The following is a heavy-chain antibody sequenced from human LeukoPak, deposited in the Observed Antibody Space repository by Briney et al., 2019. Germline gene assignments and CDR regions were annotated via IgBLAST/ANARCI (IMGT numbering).Heavy chain of an antibody. V-gene: IGHV3-74*01. CDR3: ARAQWLADDAFDV. Sequence: GGSLRLSCAASGFTFSRYWMHWVRQAPGKGLVWVSRINSDGRSTNYADSVKGRFTIPRDNAKNTLYLQMNSLRVEDTAVYYRARAQWLADDAFDVWGQGTMVTVSS. CDR2: INSDGRST. D-gene: IGHD6-19*01. J-gene: IGHJ3*01. CDR1: GFTFSRYW.